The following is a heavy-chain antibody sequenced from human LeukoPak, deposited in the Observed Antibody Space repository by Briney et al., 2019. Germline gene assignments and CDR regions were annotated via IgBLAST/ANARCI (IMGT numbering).Heavy chain of an antibody. CDR1: GGSINPSSYY. CDR2: IYYRGNT. V-gene: IGHV4-39*01. CDR3: ARPRSLAAPSSWFDP. Sequence: PSETLSLTFTVSGGSINPSSYYWAWIRQPPGRGLEWIGSIYYRGNTYYNSSLESRVTISVDTSDKHFSLELTSVTAADTAVYYCARPRSLAAPSSWFDPWGQGTLVIVSS. D-gene: IGHD2-15*01. J-gene: IGHJ5*02.